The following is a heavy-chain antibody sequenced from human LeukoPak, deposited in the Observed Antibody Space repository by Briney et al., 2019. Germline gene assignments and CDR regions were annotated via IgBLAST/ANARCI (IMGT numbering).Heavy chain of an antibody. CDR3: ARAPVQYCGGDCDAFDI. CDR1: GFTFSRYW. D-gene: IGHD2-21*02. V-gene: IGHV3-74*01. Sequence: PGGSLRLSCAASGFTFSRYWMHWVRQAPGKGLVWVSRINSDGSSTTYADSVKGRFTISRDNAKNTLYLQMNSLRAGDTAVFYCARAPVQYCGGDCDAFDIWGQGTMVTVSS. J-gene: IGHJ3*02. CDR2: INSDGSST.